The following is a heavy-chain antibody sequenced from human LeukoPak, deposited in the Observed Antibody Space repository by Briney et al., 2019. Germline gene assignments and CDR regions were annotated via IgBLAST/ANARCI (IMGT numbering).Heavy chain of an antibody. CDR1: GFTFSTYA. J-gene: IGHJ4*02. CDR2: ISGSGGTT. Sequence: GGSLRLSCAASGFTFSTYAMSWVRQAPGKGLEWVSAISGSGGTTYYADSVKGRFTISRDNSKNTLYLQMNSLRAEDTAVYYCAKDDRGAMVRGVLNYWGQGTLVTVSS. V-gene: IGHV3-23*01. D-gene: IGHD3-10*01. CDR3: AKDDRGAMVRGVLNY.